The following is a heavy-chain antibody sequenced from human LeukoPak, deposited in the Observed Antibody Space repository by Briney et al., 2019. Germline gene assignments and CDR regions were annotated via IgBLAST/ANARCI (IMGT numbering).Heavy chain of an antibody. D-gene: IGHD1-7*01. V-gene: IGHV3-53*01. J-gene: IGHJ4*02. Sequence: GGSLRLSCAASGFTFSSYEMNWVRQAPGKGLEWVSVIYSGGRTYYADSVKGRFTISRDNSKNTVYLQMHSLRVEDTAVYYCAREGGTSSFDHWGQGSLVTVAS. CDR2: IYSGGRT. CDR3: AREGGTSSFDH. CDR1: GFTFSSYE.